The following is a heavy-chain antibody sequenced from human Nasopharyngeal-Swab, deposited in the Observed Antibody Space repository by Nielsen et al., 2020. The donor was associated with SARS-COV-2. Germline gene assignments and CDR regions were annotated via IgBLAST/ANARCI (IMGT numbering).Heavy chain of an antibody. CDR3: TRLDVAAAGTPDHY. J-gene: IGHJ4*02. Sequence: GESLKISCAASGFTFSGSAMRWVRQASGKGLEWVGRIRSKANSYATAYAASVKGRFTISRDDSKNTAYLQMNSLKTEDTAVYYCTRLDVAAAGTPDHYWGQGTLVTVSS. CDR1: GFTFSGSA. CDR2: IRSKANSYAT. D-gene: IGHD6-13*01. V-gene: IGHV3-73*01.